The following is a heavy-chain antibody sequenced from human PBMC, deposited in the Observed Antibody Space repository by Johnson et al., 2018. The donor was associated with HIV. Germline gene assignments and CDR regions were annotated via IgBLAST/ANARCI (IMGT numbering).Heavy chain of an antibody. Sequence: QVQLVESGGGMVQPGRSLRLSCAASGFTFSSYGMHWVRQAPGKGLEWVAVISYDGNNKYYADSVKGRFTISRDNSKNTLYLQMNSLRAEDTAVYYCANTQIVVVPTAMDPFDIWGQGTMVIVSS. D-gene: IGHD2-2*01. CDR1: GFTFSSYG. V-gene: IGHV3-30*18. CDR2: ISYDGNNK. J-gene: IGHJ3*02. CDR3: ANTQIVVVPTAMDPFDI.